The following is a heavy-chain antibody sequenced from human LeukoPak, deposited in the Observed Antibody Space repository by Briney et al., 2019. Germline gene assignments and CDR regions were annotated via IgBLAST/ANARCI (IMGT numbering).Heavy chain of an antibody. CDR3: ASPYSSSLVGAFDI. J-gene: IGHJ3*02. D-gene: IGHD6-13*01. CDR1: GYTFTVYY. CDR2: INPNSGGT. V-gene: IGHV1-2*02. Sequence: ASVKVSFKASGYTFTVYYMHWVRQAPGQGLEWMGWINPNSGGTNYARKFQGRVTMTRDTSISTAYMELSRLRSDDTAVYYCASPYSSSLVGAFDIWGQGTMVTVSS.